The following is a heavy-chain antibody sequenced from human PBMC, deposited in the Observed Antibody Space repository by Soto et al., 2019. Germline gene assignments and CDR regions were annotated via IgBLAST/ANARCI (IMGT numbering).Heavy chain of an antibody. CDR3: ARVWVSEIYYFQRIDP. CDR1: GGSVSSGDYF. D-gene: IGHD3-10*01. CDR2: VSPIGST. Sequence: QVQLQESGPGLVKPSQTLSLTCTVSGGSVSSGDYFWTWIRQSPGKGLEWIGYVSPIGSTYYNPSLNSRAKISLDTSKNQFSLKLTSVTAADPAVFYCARVWVSEIYYFQRIDPWGQGALVTVSS. J-gene: IGHJ5*02. V-gene: IGHV4-30-4*08.